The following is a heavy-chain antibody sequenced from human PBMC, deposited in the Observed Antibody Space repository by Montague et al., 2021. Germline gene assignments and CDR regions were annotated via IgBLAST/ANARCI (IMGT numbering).Heavy chain of an antibody. V-gene: IGHV3-7*01. J-gene: IGHJ4*02. CDR3: SSGDCFDY. CDR2: NVR. D-gene: IGHD3-16*01. Sequence: NVRQYADSVKGRFNISRDNAKNSLLLQMNSLRVEDTAVYYCSSGDCFDYWGQGTLVTVSS.